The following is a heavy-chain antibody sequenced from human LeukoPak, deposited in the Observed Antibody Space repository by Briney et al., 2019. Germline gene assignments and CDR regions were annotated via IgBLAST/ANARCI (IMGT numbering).Heavy chain of an antibody. Sequence: GGSLRLSCAASGFTFSSYSMNWVRQAPGKGLEWVSYISSGSSTIYYADSVKGRFTVSRDNAKNSLYLQMNSLRAEDTAVYYCARFWSGNYWGQGTLVTVSS. CDR2: ISSGSSTI. CDR1: GFTFSSYS. J-gene: IGHJ4*02. V-gene: IGHV3-48*01. D-gene: IGHD3-3*01. CDR3: ARFWSGNY.